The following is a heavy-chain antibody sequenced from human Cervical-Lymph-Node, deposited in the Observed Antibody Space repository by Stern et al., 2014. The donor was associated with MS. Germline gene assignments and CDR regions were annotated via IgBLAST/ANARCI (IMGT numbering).Heavy chain of an antibody. D-gene: IGHD6-13*01. CDR2: IFYSGST. Sequence: QLQLQESAPGLVKPSETLSLTCTVSGGSISSYYWSWIRQPPGKGLEWLGYIFYSGSTSYNPSLRSRVTISVDTSKNQFSLRLTSVTAADTAVYYWARDARSSSHFDYWGQGTLVTVSS. CDR3: ARDARSSSHFDY. V-gene: IGHV4-59*01. CDR1: GGSISSYY. J-gene: IGHJ4*02.